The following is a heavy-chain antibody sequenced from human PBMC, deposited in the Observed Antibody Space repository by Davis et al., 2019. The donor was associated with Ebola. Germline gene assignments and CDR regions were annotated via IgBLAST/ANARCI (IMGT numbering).Heavy chain of an antibody. Sequence: SETLSLTCAVYGGSLSDSSWTWIRQAPGKGLEWIGDIDRRGTTNFNPSLIGRVTISLDVSKNQFSLGLTSVTAADTAMYYCARTVGATFYWGQGTLVTVSS. CDR2: IDRRGTT. J-gene: IGHJ4*02. CDR1: GGSLSDSS. D-gene: IGHD1-26*01. CDR3: ARTVGATFY. V-gene: IGHV4-34*01.